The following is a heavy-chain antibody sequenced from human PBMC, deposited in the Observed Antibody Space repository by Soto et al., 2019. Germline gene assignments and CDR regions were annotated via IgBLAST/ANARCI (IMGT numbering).Heavy chain of an antibody. CDR1: GGSISSGDYY. CDR2: IYYSGST. Sequence: PLETLSPTFTVSGGSISSGDYYLSWIRPPPGKGLEWIGYIYYSGSTYYNPSLKSRVTISVDTSKNQFSLKLSSVTAADTAVYYCARTHDYGGNSFDYWGQGTLVTVSS. D-gene: IGHD4-17*01. CDR3: ARTHDYGGNSFDY. J-gene: IGHJ4*02. V-gene: IGHV4-30-4*01.